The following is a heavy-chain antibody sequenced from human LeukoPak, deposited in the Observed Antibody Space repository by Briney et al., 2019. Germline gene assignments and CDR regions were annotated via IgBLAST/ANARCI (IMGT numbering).Heavy chain of an antibody. Sequence: GSLRLSCAASGFTFSDYYMSWIRQAPGKGLEWVSYISSSGSTIYYADSVKGRFTISRDNAKNSLYLQMNSLRAEDTAVYYCARDPRGIAVAAAWFDPWGQGTLVTVSS. D-gene: IGHD6-19*01. CDR1: GFTFSDYY. CDR3: ARDPRGIAVAAAWFDP. V-gene: IGHV3-11*01. CDR2: ISSSGSTI. J-gene: IGHJ5*02.